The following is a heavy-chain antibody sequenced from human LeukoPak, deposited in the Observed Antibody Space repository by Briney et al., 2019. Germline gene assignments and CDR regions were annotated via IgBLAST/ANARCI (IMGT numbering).Heavy chain of an antibody. CDR3: AKAVGQWPTGYYGMDV. D-gene: IGHD6-19*01. CDR1: GFTFSNAW. V-gene: IGHV3-15*01. Sequence: GGSLRLSCAASGFTFSNAWMSWVRQAPGKGLEWVGRIKSKTDGGTTDYAAPVKGRFTISRDDSKNTLYLQMNSLRADDTALYYCAKAVGQWPTGYYGMDVWGQGATVTVSS. CDR2: IKSKTDGGTT. J-gene: IGHJ6*02.